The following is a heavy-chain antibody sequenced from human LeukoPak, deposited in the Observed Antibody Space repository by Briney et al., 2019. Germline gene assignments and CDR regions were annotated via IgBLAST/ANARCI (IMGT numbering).Heavy chain of an antibody. CDR1: GGSISSYY. CDR2: IYHSGST. CDR3: ARMPDTAMARAYWFDP. V-gene: IGHV4-59*12. Sequence: SETLSLTCTVSGGSISSYYWSWIRQPPGKGLEWIGEIYHSGSTNYNPSLKSRVTISVDTSKNQFSLNLSSVTAADTAVYYCARMPDTAMARAYWFDPWGQGTLVTVSS. D-gene: IGHD5-18*01. J-gene: IGHJ5*02.